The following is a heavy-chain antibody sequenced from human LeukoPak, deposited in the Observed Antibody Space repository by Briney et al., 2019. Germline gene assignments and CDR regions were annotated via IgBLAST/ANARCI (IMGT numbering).Heavy chain of an antibody. CDR2: IYYSGST. V-gene: IGHV4-39*01. D-gene: IGHD3-22*01. CDR1: GGSISSSSYY. J-gene: IGHJ4*02. CDR3: ARRYSSGWYGYYYDSSGYSGYFDY. Sequence: SETLSLTCTVSGGSISSSSYYWGWLRQPPWKGLEWIGSIYYSGSTYYNPSLKSRVTISVDTSKNQFSLKLSSATAADTAVYYCARRYSSGWYGYYYDSSGYSGYFDYWGQGTLVTVSS.